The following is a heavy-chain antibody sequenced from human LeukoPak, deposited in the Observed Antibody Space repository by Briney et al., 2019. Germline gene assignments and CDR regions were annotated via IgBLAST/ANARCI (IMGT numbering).Heavy chain of an antibody. Sequence: SETLSLTCTVFGASISGYYWSWIRQPPGKGLEWIAYIYYSGTTNYNPSLKSRVTISVDTSKNQFSLTLSSVTAADTAVYYCAREPRSPGGRGRPFDFWGQGTLVTVSS. CDR3: AREPRSPGGRGRPFDF. CDR2: IYYSGTT. J-gene: IGHJ4*02. V-gene: IGHV4-59*01. D-gene: IGHD2-15*01. CDR1: GASISGYY.